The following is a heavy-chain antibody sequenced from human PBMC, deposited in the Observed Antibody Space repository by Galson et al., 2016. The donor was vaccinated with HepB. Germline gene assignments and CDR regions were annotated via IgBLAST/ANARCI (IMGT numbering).Heavy chain of an antibody. V-gene: IGHV3-30-3*01. CDR1: GFTLSNYA. Sequence: SLRLSCAASGFTLSNYAMHWVRQAPGKGLEWVVVISHDGINKYDADSVKGRFTISRDNTTNTLYVQLNSLRAEDTAVYYCARESGHYDSSGYSTNDALDVWGQGTMVTVSS. D-gene: IGHD3-22*01. J-gene: IGHJ3*01. CDR2: ISHDGINK. CDR3: ARESGHYDSSGYSTNDALDV.